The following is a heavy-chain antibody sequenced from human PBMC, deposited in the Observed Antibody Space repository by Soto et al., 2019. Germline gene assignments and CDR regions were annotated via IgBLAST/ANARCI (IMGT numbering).Heavy chain of an antibody. CDR2: FDPEDGET. D-gene: IGHD6-19*01. V-gene: IGHV1-24*01. CDR1: GYTLTELS. J-gene: IGHJ4*02. Sequence: GASVKVSCKVSGYTLTELSMHWVRQAPGKGLEWMGGFDPEDGETIYAQKFQGRVTMTEDTSTDTAYMELSSLRSEDTAVYYCATPRIVAGTVSYYFDYWGQGTLVTVSS. CDR3: ATPRIVAGTVSYYFDY.